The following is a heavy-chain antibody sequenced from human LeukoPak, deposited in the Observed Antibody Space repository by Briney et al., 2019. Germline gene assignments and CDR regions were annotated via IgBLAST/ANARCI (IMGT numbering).Heavy chain of an antibody. Sequence: ASVKVSCKASVYIFTGYYLHWVRQAPGQGLEWMGWINPKSGGTKYAKKFQGRVTMTSDTSISTAYMEMSSLRSDDTAVYYCARERGGVLGATNYWGQGTLVTVSS. D-gene: IGHD1-26*01. CDR1: VYIFTGYY. CDR2: INPKSGGT. V-gene: IGHV1-2*02. J-gene: IGHJ4*02. CDR3: ARERGGVLGATNY.